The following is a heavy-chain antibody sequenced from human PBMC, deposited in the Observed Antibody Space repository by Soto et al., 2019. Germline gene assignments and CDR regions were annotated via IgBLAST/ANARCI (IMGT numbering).Heavy chain of an antibody. CDR2: ISGRGST. J-gene: IGHJ4*02. CDR3: AKEKDNEYVWGSYRYTSDY. CDR1: GSTFSSYA. D-gene: IGHD3-16*02. Sequence: EVQVLQSGGGLVQPGESLRLFCAASGSTFSSYAMSWVRQAPGKGLEWVAGISGRGSTNYADSVKGRFAISRDNSKNTLYLQRNSLRAEDTAVYYCAKEKDNEYVWGSYRYTSDYWGQGTLVTVSS. V-gene: IGHV3-23*01.